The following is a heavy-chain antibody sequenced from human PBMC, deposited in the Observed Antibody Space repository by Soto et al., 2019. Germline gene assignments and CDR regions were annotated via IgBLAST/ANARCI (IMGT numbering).Heavy chain of an antibody. D-gene: IGHD6-6*01. CDR3: TTVISSSEYY. CDR2: IKSKTDGGTT. CDR1: GFTFSNAW. Sequence: EVQLVESGGGLVKPGGSLRLSCAASGFTFSNAWMSWVRQATGKGLEWLGRIKSKTDGGTTDYPAPVRGSFTISRDDSKDTLYLQMNNLKTEDTSVYYCTTVISSSEYYWGQGTLVTVSS. V-gene: IGHV3-15*01. J-gene: IGHJ4*02.